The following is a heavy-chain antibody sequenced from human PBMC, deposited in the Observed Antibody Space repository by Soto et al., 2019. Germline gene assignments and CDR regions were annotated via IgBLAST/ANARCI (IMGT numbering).Heavy chain of an antibody. CDR3: ARDPRSYATAGAFDI. CDR1: GGSISSGDYY. V-gene: IGHV4-30-4*01. D-gene: IGHD2-2*01. CDR2: IYYSGST. Sequence: QVQLQESGPGLVKPSQTLSITCTVSGGSISSGDYYWSWIRQPPGKGLGWIAYIYYSGSTYYNPSLKSRVTISADTSKNQFSLNLSSVSAADTAVYYCARDPRSYATAGAFDIWGQGTMVTVSS. J-gene: IGHJ3*02.